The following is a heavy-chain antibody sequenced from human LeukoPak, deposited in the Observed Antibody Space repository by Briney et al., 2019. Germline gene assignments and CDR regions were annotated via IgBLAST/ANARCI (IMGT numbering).Heavy chain of an antibody. V-gene: IGHV3-15*01. Sequence: GGSLRLSCAASGFTVSSNYMSWVRQAPGKGLEWVGRIKSKTDGGTTDYAAPVKGRFTISRDDSKNTLYLQMNSLKTEDTAVYYCTTRIYDFWSGYYEQDYWGQGTLVTVSS. CDR3: TTRIYDFWSGYYEQDY. CDR2: IKSKTDGGTT. J-gene: IGHJ4*02. D-gene: IGHD3-3*01. CDR1: GFTVSSNY.